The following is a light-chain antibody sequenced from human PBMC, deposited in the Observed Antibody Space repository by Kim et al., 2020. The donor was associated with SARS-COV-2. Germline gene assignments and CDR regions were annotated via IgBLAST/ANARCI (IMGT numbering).Light chain of an antibody. Sequence: SSELTQDPAVSVALGQTVRITCQGDSLRSYFANWYQQKPGQAPLLVIFGKDNRPSGIPDRFSASTSGNTASLTITGVQAADEADYYCNSRGRSSTREWVFGGGTQLTVL. CDR3: NSRGRSSTREWV. CDR1: SLRSYF. V-gene: IGLV3-19*01. J-gene: IGLJ3*02. CDR2: GKD.